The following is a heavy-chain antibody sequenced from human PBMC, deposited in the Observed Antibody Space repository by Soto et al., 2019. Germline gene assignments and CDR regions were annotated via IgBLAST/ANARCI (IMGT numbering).Heavy chain of an antibody. Sequence: GECLKISCRVSVYHFTNYWIVCVLPFPGKGLEWMGFIYPSDSDTRYSPSFQGQVTISADKSISTAYLQWSSLKASDTAMYYCARPIGALSTTDFTYWGQGTLVTVSS. CDR2: IYPSDSDT. V-gene: IGHV5-51*01. CDR3: ARPIGALSTTDFTY. D-gene: IGHD3-22*01. CDR1: VYHFTNYW. J-gene: IGHJ4*02.